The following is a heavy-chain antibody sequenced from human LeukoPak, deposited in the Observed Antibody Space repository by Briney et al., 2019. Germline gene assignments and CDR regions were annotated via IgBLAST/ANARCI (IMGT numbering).Heavy chain of an antibody. D-gene: IGHD3-22*01. Sequence: SETLSLTCTVSGGSISSYYWSWIRQPPGKGLEWIGYIYYSGSTNYNPSLKSRVTISVDTSKNQFSLKLSSVTAADTAVYYCARAVLYYYDSSGYYQTLPYWYFDLWGRGTLVTVSS. CDR1: GGSISSYY. J-gene: IGHJ2*01. CDR2: IYYSGST. V-gene: IGHV4-59*01. CDR3: ARAVLYYYDSSGYYQTLPYWYFDL.